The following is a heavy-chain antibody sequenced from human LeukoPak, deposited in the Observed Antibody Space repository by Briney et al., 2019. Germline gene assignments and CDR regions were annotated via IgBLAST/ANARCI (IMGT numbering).Heavy chain of an antibody. D-gene: IGHD6-19*01. J-gene: IGHJ4*02. CDR2: IKQDGSEK. CDR3: ARANIAVAGTPFDY. CDR1: GFTFSSYW. V-gene: IGHV3-7*01. Sequence: GGSLRLSCAASGFTFSSYWMSWVRQAPGKGLEWVANIKQDGSEKYYVDSVKGRFTISRDNAKNSLYPQMNSLRAEDTAVYYCARANIAVAGTPFDYWGQGTLVTVSS.